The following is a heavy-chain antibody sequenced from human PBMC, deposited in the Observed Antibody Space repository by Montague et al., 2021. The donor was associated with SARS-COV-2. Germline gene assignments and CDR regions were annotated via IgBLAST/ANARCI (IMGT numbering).Heavy chain of an antibody. D-gene: IGHD3-22*01. CDR2: IYFSGST. Sequence: SETLSLTCTVSGDSMTDSYWSWIRQPPGKGLEYIGYIYFSGSTNYNPSLKSRLTISVDTARNQFSLKLLSVTAADTAFYYCTRVDSSGPGEYWGQGILVSVSS. CDR3: TRVDSSGPGEY. V-gene: IGHV4-59*08. CDR1: GDSMTDSY. J-gene: IGHJ4*02.